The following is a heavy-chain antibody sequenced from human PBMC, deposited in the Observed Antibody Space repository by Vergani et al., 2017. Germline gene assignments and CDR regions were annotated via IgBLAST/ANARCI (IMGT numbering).Heavy chain of an antibody. Sequence: EVQLVESGGGLVQPGRSLRLSCTASGFTFGDYAMSWFRQAPGKGLEWVGFIRSKAYGGTTEYAASVKGRFTISRDDSKSIAYLQMNSLKTEDTAVYYCTRAQYSGSYLSDYWGQGTLVTVSS. CDR1: GFTFGDYA. CDR2: IRSKAYGGTT. J-gene: IGHJ4*02. CDR3: TRAQYSGSYLSDY. D-gene: IGHD1-26*01. V-gene: IGHV3-49*03.